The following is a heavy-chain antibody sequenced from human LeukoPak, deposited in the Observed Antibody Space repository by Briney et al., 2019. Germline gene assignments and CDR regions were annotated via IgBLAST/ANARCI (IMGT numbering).Heavy chain of an antibody. CDR3: ARDTTLFRWFDP. Sequence: SATLSLTCTVSGGSISSGDYYWSWHRQPQGKGLEWIGYIYYSGSTYYNPSLKSRVTISVDTSKNQFSLKLSSVTAADTAVYYCARDTTLFRWFDPWGQGTLVTVSS. CDR1: GGSISSGDYY. D-gene: IGHD2-21*01. CDR2: IYYSGST. J-gene: IGHJ5*02. V-gene: IGHV4-30-4*08.